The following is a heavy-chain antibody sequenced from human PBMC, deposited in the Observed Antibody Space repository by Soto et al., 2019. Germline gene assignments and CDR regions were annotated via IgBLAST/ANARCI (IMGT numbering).Heavy chain of an antibody. CDR1: GGSFSGYY. V-gene: IGHV4-34*12. D-gene: IGHD5-12*01. CDR3: ARSALGGYDRGAYFDY. J-gene: IGHJ4*02. Sequence: SETLSLTCAVYGGSFSGYYWNWIRQPPGKGLEWIGEIIHSGSTNYNPSLKSRVAISVDTSKNQFSLKLSSVTAADTAVYFCARSALGGYDRGAYFDYWGRGTLVTVSS. CDR2: IIHSGST.